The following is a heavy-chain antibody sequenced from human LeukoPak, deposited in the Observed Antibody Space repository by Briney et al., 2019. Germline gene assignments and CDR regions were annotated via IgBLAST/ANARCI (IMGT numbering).Heavy chain of an antibody. Sequence: SQTLSLTCSVSGASVSSGNYFWTWIRQPTGKGLEWIGRLSTSGNTNYNPSLESRVTIPGDTSKNQFSLQLRSVTAADTAVYYCTRALCINGVCEWFDPWGQGTLVTVSS. CDR2: LSTSGNT. D-gene: IGHD2-8*01. V-gene: IGHV4-61*02. CDR1: GASVSSGNYF. CDR3: TRALCINGVCEWFDP. J-gene: IGHJ5*02.